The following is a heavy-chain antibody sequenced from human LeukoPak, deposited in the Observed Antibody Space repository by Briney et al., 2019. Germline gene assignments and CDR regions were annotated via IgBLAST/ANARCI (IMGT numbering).Heavy chain of an antibody. Sequence: GGSLRLSCAASGFTFSDYYMSWIRQAPGKGLEWVSYISSSSSCTNYADSVKGRFTISRDNAKNSLYLQMNSLRAEDTAVYYCARDTGFWRLRLGELSEFDYWGQGTLVTVSS. CDR3: ARDTGFWRLRLGELSEFDY. J-gene: IGHJ4*02. D-gene: IGHD3-16*02. V-gene: IGHV3-11*05. CDR2: ISSSSSCT. CDR1: GFTFSDYY.